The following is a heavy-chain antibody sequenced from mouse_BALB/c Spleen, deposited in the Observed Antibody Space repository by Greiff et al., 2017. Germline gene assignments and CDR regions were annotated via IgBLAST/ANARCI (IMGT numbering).Heavy chain of an antibody. CDR2: ISSGSSTI. CDR1: GFTFSSFG. D-gene: IGHD4-1*02. V-gene: IGHV5-17*02. J-gene: IGHJ4*01. CDR3: ARSPTGTGYAMDY. Sequence: EVQRVESGGGLVQPGGSRKLSCAASGFTFSSFGMHWVRQAPEKGLEWVAYISSGSSTIYYADTVKGRFTISRDNPKNTLFLQMTSLRSEDTAMYYCARSPTGTGYAMDYWGQGTSVTVSS.